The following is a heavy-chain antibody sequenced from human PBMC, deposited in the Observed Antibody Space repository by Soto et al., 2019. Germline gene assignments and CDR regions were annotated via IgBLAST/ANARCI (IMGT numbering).Heavy chain of an antibody. CDR2: INQDGSEK. Sequence: SGGGLVQTGGSLRLSCAIFESTVSRDWMNWVRQAPGKGLEWVAHINQDGSEKYYVDSVKGRFIISRDNAKKSLYLQMSGLRPADTAMYYCPGGVGDAFWGQGTLVTVSS. D-gene: IGHD1-26*01. CDR1: ESTVSRDW. CDR3: PGGVGDAF. J-gene: IGHJ4*02. V-gene: IGHV3-7*04.